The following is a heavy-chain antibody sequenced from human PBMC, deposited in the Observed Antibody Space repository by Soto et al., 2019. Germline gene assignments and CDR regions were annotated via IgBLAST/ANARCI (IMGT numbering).Heavy chain of an antibody. CDR3: AKGGCSSTICYYYYYMDV. D-gene: IGHD2-2*01. V-gene: IGHV3-23*01. J-gene: IGHJ6*03. CDR1: GFTFSSYA. CDR2: ISGSGGST. Sequence: EVQLLESGGGLVQPGGSLRLSCAASGFTFSSYAMSWVRQAPGKGLEWVSAISGSGGSTYYADSVKGRFTISRDNSKNTLYLQMNSLRAEDTAVYYCAKGGCSSTICYYYYYMDVWGKGTTVTVSS.